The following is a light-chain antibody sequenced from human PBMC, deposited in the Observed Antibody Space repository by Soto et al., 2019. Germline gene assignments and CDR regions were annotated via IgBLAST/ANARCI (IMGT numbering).Light chain of an antibody. CDR1: QSLLDFDDANTY. Sequence: DIVMTQTPLSLAATPGEPASISCRSSQSLLDFDDANTYLDWFLQKPGQSPQLLIYMLSHRASGVPDRFSGRGSGSDFTLKISRVEAEGVGVYYCMQGSAFPYTFGRGTKLEIK. V-gene: IGKV2-40*01. J-gene: IGKJ2*01. CDR2: MLS. CDR3: MQGSAFPYT.